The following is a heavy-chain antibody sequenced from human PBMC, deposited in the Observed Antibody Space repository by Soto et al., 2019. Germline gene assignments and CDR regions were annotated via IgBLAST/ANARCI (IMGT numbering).Heavy chain of an antibody. CDR3: ARAGRQQLVTPFDY. CDR2: ISAYNGNT. J-gene: IGHJ4*02. D-gene: IGHD6-13*01. Sequence: ASVKVSCKASGYTFTSYGISWVRQAPGQGLEWMGWISAYNGNTNYAQKLQGRVTMTTDTSTSTAYMELRSLRSDDTAVYHCARAGRQQLVTPFDYWGQGTLVTVSS. V-gene: IGHV1-18*04. CDR1: GYTFTSYG.